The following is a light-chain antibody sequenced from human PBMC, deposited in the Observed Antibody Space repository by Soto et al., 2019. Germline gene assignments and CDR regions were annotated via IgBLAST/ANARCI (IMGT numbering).Light chain of an antibody. V-gene: IGLV1-51*01. CDR1: NSNIGKNY. CDR2: DDD. CDR3: ATWDSTLRVVV. J-gene: IGLJ2*01. Sequence: QSVLTQPPSVSAAPGRKVTISCSGSNSNIGKNYVSWHQQYPGSAPKLLIYDDDNRPSGVPDRFSGSKSGTSATLAITGLQTGDEADYYCATWDSTLRVVVFGGGTQLTVL.